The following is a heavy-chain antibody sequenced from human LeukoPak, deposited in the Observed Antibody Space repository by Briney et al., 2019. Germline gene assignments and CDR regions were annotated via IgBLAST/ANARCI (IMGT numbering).Heavy chain of an antibody. CDR1: GFTFSSYS. V-gene: IGHV3-21*01. D-gene: IGHD6-6*01. J-gene: IGHJ4*02. Sequence: VGSLRLSCAASGFTFSSYSMNSVRQSPGKGLEWGSSMSSSISYICYADSVKGRFTISRDNAKNSLYLQMNSLRAEDTAVYYCVLVPKSSSIADVSFDYWGQGTLVTVSS. CDR3: VLVPKSSSIADVSFDY. CDR2: MSSSISYI.